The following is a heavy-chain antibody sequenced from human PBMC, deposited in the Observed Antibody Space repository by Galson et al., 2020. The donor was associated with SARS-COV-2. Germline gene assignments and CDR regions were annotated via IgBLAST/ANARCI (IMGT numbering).Heavy chain of an antibody. V-gene: IGHV3-11*06. CDR3: ARVGCSSTSCYWLSWFDP. CDR1: GFTFSDYY. CDR2: ISSSSSYT. Sequence: GESLKISCAASGFTFSDYYMSWIRQAPGKGLEWASYISSSSSYTNYADSVKGRFTISRDNAKNSLYLQMNSLRAEDTAVYYCARVGCSSTSCYWLSWFDPWGQGTLVTVSS. J-gene: IGHJ5*02. D-gene: IGHD2-2*01.